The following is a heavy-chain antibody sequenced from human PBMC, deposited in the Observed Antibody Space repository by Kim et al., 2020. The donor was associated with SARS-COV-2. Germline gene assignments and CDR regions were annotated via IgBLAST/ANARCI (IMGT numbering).Heavy chain of an antibody. CDR3: ARDKDGAGGSSRALGY. J-gene: IGHJ4*02. Sequence: GGSLRLSCAASGFTVSSNYMSWVRQAPGKGLEWVSVIYSGGSTYYADSVKGRFTISRDNSKNTLYLQMNSLRAEDTAVYYCARDKDGAGGSSRALGYWGQGTLVTVSS. CDR1: GFTVSSNY. V-gene: IGHV3-53*01. CDR2: IYSGGST. D-gene: IGHD6-13*01.